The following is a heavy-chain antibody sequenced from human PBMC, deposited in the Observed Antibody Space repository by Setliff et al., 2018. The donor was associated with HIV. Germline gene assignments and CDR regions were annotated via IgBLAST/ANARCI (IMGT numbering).Heavy chain of an antibody. CDR1: DFTFSNSA. CDR2: ITDSGSKI. V-gene: IGHV3-7*01. D-gene: IGHD6-19*01. Sequence: GGSLRLSCVGSDFTFSNSAMSWVRQAPGKGLEWVSTITDSGSKILYVDSVKGRFTISRDNARNSLYLQMNSLRAEDTAVYYCARAYYSSGSDDYWGQGTLVTVSS. J-gene: IGHJ4*02. CDR3: ARAYYSSGSDDY.